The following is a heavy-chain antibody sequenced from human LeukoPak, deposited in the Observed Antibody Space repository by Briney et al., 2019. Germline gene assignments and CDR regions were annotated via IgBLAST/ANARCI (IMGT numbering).Heavy chain of an antibody. CDR1: GYTFTNYY. CDR3: ASLASGSSGYGFYGMDV. J-gene: IGHJ6*02. V-gene: IGHV1-46*01. D-gene: IGHD3-22*01. CDR2: INPSGGST. Sequence: GASVKVSCKASGYTFTNYYMHWVRQAPGQGLEWMGIINPSGGSTSYAQKFQGRVTMTRATSTSTVYMELSSLRSEDTAVYYCASLASGSSGYGFYGMDVWGQGTAVTVSS.